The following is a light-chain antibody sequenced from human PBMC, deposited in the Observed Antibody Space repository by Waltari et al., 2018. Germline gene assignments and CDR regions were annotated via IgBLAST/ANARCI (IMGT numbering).Light chain of an antibody. CDR3: HQRTSWPLT. CDR2: DAS. Sequence: EIVLTQSPATLSLSPGERATLSCRASQSVTTSLAWYQQKPGQAPRLLIFDASARATGVPARFSGSGSGTDFTLTISSLEPEDFAVYFCHQRTSWPLTFGGGTQVEFK. J-gene: IGKJ4*01. V-gene: IGKV3-11*01. CDR1: QSVTTS.